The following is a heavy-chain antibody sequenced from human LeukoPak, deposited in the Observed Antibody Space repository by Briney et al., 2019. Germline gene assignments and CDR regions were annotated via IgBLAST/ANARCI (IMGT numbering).Heavy chain of an antibody. CDR1: GFTFSSYA. V-gene: IGHV3-30*04. D-gene: IGHD3-22*01. CDR3: AKVGAYYYDTSAYYPPHFDY. J-gene: IGHJ4*02. Sequence: GGSLRLSCAASGFTFSSYAMHWVRQAPGKGLEWVAVISYDGSNKYYADSVKGRFTISRDNSKNTLYLQMNSLRAEDTAVYYCAKVGAYYYDTSAYYPPHFDYWGQGTLVTVSS. CDR2: ISYDGSNK.